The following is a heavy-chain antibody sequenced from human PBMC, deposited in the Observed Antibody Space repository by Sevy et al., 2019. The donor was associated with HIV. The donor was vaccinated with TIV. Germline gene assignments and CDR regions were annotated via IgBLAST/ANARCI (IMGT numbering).Heavy chain of an antibody. Sequence: ASVKVSCKASGYTFTSYGMSWVRQAPGQGLEWVGWIYPYNGKTDDEQKLQGRVSMTTDTSTSTAYMELRSLRSDDTAVYYCASRFGGTAPYFYYYAMDVWGQGTTVTVSS. CDR1: GYTFTSYG. V-gene: IGHV1-18*01. CDR2: IYPYNGKT. J-gene: IGHJ6*02. CDR3: ASRFGGTAPYFYYYAMDV. D-gene: IGHD2-15*01.